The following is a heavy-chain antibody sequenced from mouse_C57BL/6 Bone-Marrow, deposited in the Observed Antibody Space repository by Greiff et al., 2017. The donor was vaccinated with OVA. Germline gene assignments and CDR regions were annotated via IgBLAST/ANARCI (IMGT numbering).Heavy chain of an antibody. D-gene: IGHD2-3*01. Sequence: QVHVKQSGAELVRPGASVTLSCKASGYTFTDYEMHWVKQTPVHGLEWIGAIDPETGGTAYNQKFKGKAILTADKSSSTAYMELRSLTSEDSAVYYCTRYAGYYFLDVWGTGTTVTVSS. CDR3: TRYAGYYFLDV. CDR1: GYTFTDYE. J-gene: IGHJ1*03. CDR2: IDPETGGT. V-gene: IGHV1-15*01.